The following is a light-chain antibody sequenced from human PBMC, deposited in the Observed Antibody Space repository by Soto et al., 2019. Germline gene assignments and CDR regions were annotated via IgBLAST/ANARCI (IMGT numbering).Light chain of an antibody. CDR3: QQYGSSGT. Sequence: EVGLKQSPGTLSLSPGERATLSCRASQSVSNNYLAWYQQKPGQAPRLLIYGASNRATGIPDRFSGSGSGTDFTLTISRLEPEDFAVYYCQQYGSSGTFGQGTTV. V-gene: IGKV3-20*01. CDR2: GAS. CDR1: QSVSNNY. J-gene: IGKJ1*01.